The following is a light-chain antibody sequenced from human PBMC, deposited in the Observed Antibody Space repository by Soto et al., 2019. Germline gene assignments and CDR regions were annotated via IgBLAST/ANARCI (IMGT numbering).Light chain of an antibody. Sequence: EIVLTQSPGTLSLSPRDRATLSCRASQSVSNNYVAWYQHRPGQAPRLLIYAASSRAPGIPARFSGSGSGTDFTLTISSLEPEDFAVYYCQQYDASSRTFGQGTKLEVK. CDR2: AAS. CDR1: QSVSNNY. CDR3: QQYDASSRT. V-gene: IGKV3-20*01. J-gene: IGKJ1*01.